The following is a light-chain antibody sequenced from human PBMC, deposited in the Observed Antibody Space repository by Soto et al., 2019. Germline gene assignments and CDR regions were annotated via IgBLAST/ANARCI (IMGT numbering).Light chain of an antibody. CDR3: QRQSNWPRT. Sequence: EIVLTQSPATLSVSPGERATLSCKASQSVGNNLAWYQKKPGQAPRLLIHGTSTRATGIPARFSGSGSGTEFTLTISSLQSEDFAVYYCQRQSNWPRTFGQGTKVDIK. V-gene: IGKV3-15*01. CDR2: GTS. CDR1: QSVGNN. J-gene: IGKJ1*01.